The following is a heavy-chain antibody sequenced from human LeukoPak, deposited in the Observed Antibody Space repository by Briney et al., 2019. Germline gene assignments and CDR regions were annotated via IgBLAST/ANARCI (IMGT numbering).Heavy chain of an antibody. CDR2: ISGSGGST. V-gene: IGHV3-23*01. J-gene: IGHJ1*01. CDR3: AKGGLVGVSFVYFQH. D-gene: IGHD1-26*01. CDR1: GFTYSSYA. Sequence: PGGSLRLSCAASGFTYSSYAMSWVRQAPGKVLEWVAVISGSGGSTYYADSVKGRFTISRDNSKNTLYLQMNSLRAEDTAVYYCAKGGLVGVSFVYFQHWGQGTLVTVSS.